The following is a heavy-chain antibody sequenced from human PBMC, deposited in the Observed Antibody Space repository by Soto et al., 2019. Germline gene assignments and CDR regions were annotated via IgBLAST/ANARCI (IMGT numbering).Heavy chain of an antibody. V-gene: IGHV4-4*02. CDR2: IFHSGST. D-gene: IGHD3-22*01. Sequence: SETLSLTCAVSAGCITSSNWWSWVRQPPGKGLEWIGEIFHSGSTHYNPSLQSRATISVDMSENQFSLNLSSVTAADTAVYYCARDRDYFDSSGYYYGAGYFDLWGQGTLVTVSS. J-gene: IGHJ4*02. CDR3: ARDRDYFDSSGYYYGAGYFDL. CDR1: AGCITSSNW.